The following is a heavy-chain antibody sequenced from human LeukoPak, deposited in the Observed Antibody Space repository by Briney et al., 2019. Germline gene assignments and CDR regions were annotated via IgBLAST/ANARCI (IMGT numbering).Heavy chain of an antibody. D-gene: IGHD6-19*01. V-gene: IGHV1-8*03. CDR3: ARALGAVAGPEDAFDI. J-gene: IGHJ3*02. Sequence: VSVKVSCKASGYTFNSYDINWVRQATGQGLEWMGWMNPNSGNTGYAQQFQGRITITRQTSISTAYMELSRLTSEDTAVYYCARALGAVAGPEDAFDIWGQGTMVTVSS. CDR1: GYTFNSYD. CDR2: MNPNSGNT.